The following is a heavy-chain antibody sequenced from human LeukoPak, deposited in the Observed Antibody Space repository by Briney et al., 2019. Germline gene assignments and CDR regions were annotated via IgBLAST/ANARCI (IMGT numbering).Heavy chain of an antibody. J-gene: IGHJ5*02. CDR1: GGSISSGGYS. Sequence: TLSLTCAVSGGSISSGGYSWSWIRQPPGKGLEWIGYIYHSGSTYYNPSLKSRVTISVDRSKNQFSLKLSSVTAADTAVYYCARMVRFLEFDPWGQGTLVTVSS. D-gene: IGHD3-3*01. CDR2: IYHSGST. CDR3: ARMVRFLEFDP. V-gene: IGHV4-30-2*01.